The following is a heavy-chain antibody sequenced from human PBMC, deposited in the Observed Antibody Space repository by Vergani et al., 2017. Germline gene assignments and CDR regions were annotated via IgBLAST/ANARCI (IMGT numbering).Heavy chain of an antibody. J-gene: IGHJ4*02. CDR1: GFTFSSYA. V-gene: IGHV3-21*05. D-gene: IGHD2-15*01. CDR2: INNDEHTN. CDR3: AVLRRVNLWGGEIVTKRTFDY. Sequence: EVQLVESGGGLVKPGGSVRLSCAASGFTFSSYAMSWVRQAPGKGLEWIGEINNDEHTNYNPSLESRVTVSRATAKNQFSLNLMSVTAADTAMYYCAVLRRVNLWGGEIVTKRTFDYWSQGRLVTVSS.